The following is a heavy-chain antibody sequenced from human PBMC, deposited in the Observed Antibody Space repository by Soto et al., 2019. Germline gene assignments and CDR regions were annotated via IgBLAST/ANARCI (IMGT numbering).Heavy chain of an antibody. J-gene: IGHJ3*02. Sequence: QVQLVQSGAEVKKPGSSVKVSCKVSGGTFSSYAISWVRQAPGQGLEGMGGIIPIFGTANYAQKFQGRVTNTADKTTITAYMELRSLRSEDTAVYYCARGDYYDSIGYYDAFDIWGQGTMVTVSS. CDR2: IIPIFGTA. V-gene: IGHV1-69*06. CDR1: GGTFSSYA. CDR3: ARGDYYDSIGYYDAFDI. D-gene: IGHD3-22*01.